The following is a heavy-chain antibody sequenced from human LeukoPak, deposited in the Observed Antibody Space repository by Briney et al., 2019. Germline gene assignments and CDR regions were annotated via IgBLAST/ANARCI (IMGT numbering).Heavy chain of an antibody. D-gene: IGHD3-22*01. CDR3: ATFRDSSGYYQGSIYWFDP. CDR1: GGTFSSYA. Sequence: SVKVSCEASGGTFSSYAISWVRQAPGQGLEWMGRIIPILGIANYAQKFQGRVTMTEDTSTDTAYMELSSLRSEDTAVYYCATFRDSSGYYQGSIYWFDPWGQGTLVTVSS. J-gene: IGHJ5*02. CDR2: IIPILGIA. V-gene: IGHV1-69*04.